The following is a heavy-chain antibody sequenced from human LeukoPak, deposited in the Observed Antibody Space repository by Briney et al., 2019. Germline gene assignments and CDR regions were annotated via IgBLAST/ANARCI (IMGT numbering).Heavy chain of an antibody. CDR3: ARALWYYDSSGYMGAFDI. Sequence: ASVKVSCKASGYTFTSYYMHWVRQAPGQGLEWMGITNPSGGSTSYAQKFQGRVTMTRDTSTSTVYMELSSLRSEDTAVYYCARALWYYDSSGYMGAFDIWGQGTMVTVSS. CDR2: TNPSGGST. D-gene: IGHD3-22*01. CDR1: GYTFTSYY. J-gene: IGHJ3*02. V-gene: IGHV1-46*01.